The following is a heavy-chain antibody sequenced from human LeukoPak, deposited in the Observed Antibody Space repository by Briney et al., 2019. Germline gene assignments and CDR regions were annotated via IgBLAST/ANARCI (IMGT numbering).Heavy chain of an antibody. J-gene: IGHJ4*02. D-gene: IGHD6-13*01. Sequence: SETLSLTCAVSGASISGYYWSWIRQSPDKRLEWIGYIYYSGSTNYNPSLQSRVTISVDTSKNQFSLKLSSVTAADTAVYYCARFIAASSGGYFDYWGQGTLVTVSS. V-gene: IGHV4-59*01. CDR2: IYYSGST. CDR3: ARFIAASSGGYFDY. CDR1: GASISGYY.